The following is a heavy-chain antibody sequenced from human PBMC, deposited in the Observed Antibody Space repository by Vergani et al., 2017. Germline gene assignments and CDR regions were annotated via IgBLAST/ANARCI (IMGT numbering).Heavy chain of an antibody. Sequence: QVQLVQSGAEVKKPGSSVKVSCKASGGTFSSYAISWVRQAPGQGLEWMGGIIPIFGTANYAQKFQGRVTITADKSTSTAYMELGSLRSEDTAVYYCARVSLGLVLHAPFDYWGQGTLVTVSS. D-gene: IGHD6-19*01. CDR1: GGTFSSYA. CDR2: IIPIFGTA. J-gene: IGHJ4*02. V-gene: IGHV1-69*06. CDR3: ARVSLGLVLHAPFDY.